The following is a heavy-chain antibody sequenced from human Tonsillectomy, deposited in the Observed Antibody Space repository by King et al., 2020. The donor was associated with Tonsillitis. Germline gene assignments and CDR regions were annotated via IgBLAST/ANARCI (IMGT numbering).Heavy chain of an antibody. Sequence: QLVQSGAEVKKPGASVKVSCKASGYTFTSYYMHWVRQAPGQGLEWMGIINPSGGSTSYAQKFQGRVTMTRDTSTSTVYMELSSLRSEDTAVYYCARDRVVAVAYYYYGMDVWGQGTTVTVSS. CDR3: ARDRVVAVAYYYYGMDV. D-gene: IGHD2-15*01. V-gene: IGHV1-46*01. J-gene: IGHJ6*02. CDR1: GYTFTSYY. CDR2: INPSGGST.